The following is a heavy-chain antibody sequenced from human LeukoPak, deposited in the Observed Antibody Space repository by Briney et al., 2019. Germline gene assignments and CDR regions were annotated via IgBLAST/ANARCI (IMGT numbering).Heavy chain of an antibody. J-gene: IGHJ4*02. V-gene: IGHV3-21*04. Sequence: GGSLRLSCAASGFTFSSYSMNWVRQAPGKGLEWVSSISTTSSYIYYADSVKGRFTISRDNAKNSLYLQMNSLRAEDTALYHCAKVAGTYYHDISGYYHFDSWGQGTLVTVSS. CDR2: ISTTSSYI. D-gene: IGHD3-22*01. CDR3: AKVAGTYYHDISGYYHFDS. CDR1: GFTFSSYS.